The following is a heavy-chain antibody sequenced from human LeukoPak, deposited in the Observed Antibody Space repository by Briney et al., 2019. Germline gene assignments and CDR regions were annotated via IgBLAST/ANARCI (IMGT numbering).Heavy chain of an antibody. Sequence: SETLSLTCTVSGGSVSSRTSYWGWTRQPPGKGLEWIGSMYYSGSTYYNPSLKSRVTISADTSKNQFSLKLSSVTAADTAVYYCAKWTYYYDSSGYPLVYYFDYWGQGTLVTVSS. D-gene: IGHD3-22*01. V-gene: IGHV4-39*07. J-gene: IGHJ4*02. CDR3: AKWTYYYDSSGYPLVYYFDY. CDR1: GGSVSSRTSY. CDR2: MYYSGST.